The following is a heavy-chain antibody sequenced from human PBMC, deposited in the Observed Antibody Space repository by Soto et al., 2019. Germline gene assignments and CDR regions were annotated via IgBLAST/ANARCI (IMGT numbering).Heavy chain of an antibody. Sequence: QVQLVQSGAEVKKPGASVKISCKASGYTFTSYDINWVRQATGQGLEWMGWMNPNSGNTGYAQKFQGRVTMTRNTSRITAYMELSSLRSEDTAVYSCARERAVGGNDSWGQVTLVTVSS. D-gene: IGHD6-19*01. J-gene: IGHJ4*02. CDR2: MNPNSGNT. V-gene: IGHV1-8*01. CDR3: ARERAVGGNDS. CDR1: GYTFTSYD.